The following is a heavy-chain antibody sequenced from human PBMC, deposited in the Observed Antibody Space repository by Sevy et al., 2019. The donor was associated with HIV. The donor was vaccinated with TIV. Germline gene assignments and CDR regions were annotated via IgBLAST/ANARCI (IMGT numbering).Heavy chain of an antibody. D-gene: IGHD3-16*01. CDR1: GFTFSVNW. CDR3: AHETFGRFES. J-gene: IGHJ4*02. Sequence: GESLKISCAASGFTFSVNWMNWVLQAPGKGLEWVANIKADGSDKHYVDSVEGRFTISRDNAKNLLFLQMNSLRVEDTAVYYCAHETFGRFESWGQGTLVTVSS. V-gene: IGHV3-7*01. CDR2: IKADGSDK.